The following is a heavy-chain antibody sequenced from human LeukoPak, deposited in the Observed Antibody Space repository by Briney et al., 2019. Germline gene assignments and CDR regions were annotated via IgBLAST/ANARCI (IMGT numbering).Heavy chain of an antibody. J-gene: IGHJ4*02. CDR3: ARVPRDLPPYFDY. D-gene: IGHD5-24*01. CDR1: GFTFSSYE. V-gene: IGHV3-48*03. Sequence: GGSLGLSCAASGFTFSSYEMNWVRQAPGKGLEWVSFISSSGTTIYYADSVKGRFTISRDNAKNSLYLQMNSLRAEDTAVYYCARVPRDLPPYFDYWGQGTLVTVSS. CDR2: ISSSGTTI.